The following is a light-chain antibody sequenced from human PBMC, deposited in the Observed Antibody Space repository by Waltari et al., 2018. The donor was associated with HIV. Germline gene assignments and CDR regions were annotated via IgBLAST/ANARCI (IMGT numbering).Light chain of an antibody. Sequence: SYVLTQPPSVSVAPGQTARITCGGNNIGSKSVHWYQQKPGQAPLLVVYDDSDRPSGIPERFSGSNSGNTATLTISRGEAGDEADYYCQVWDSSSDHVVFGGGTKLPVL. CDR3: QVWDSSSDHVV. CDR2: DDS. J-gene: IGLJ2*01. V-gene: IGLV3-21*02. CDR1: NIGSKS.